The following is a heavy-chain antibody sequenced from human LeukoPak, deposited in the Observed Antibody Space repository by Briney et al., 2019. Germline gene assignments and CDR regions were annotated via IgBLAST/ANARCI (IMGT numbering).Heavy chain of an antibody. V-gene: IGHV3-7*01. CDR3: ARVVASLVGAPSGMDV. J-gene: IGHJ6*02. Sequence: GGSLRLSCAASGFTFSSYWMSWVRQAPGKGLEWVANIKQDGSEKYYVDSVKGRFTISRDNAKNSLYLQMNSLRAEDTAMYYCARVVASLVGAPSGMDVWGQGTTVTVSS. CDR1: GFTFSSYW. D-gene: IGHD1-26*01. CDR2: IKQDGSEK.